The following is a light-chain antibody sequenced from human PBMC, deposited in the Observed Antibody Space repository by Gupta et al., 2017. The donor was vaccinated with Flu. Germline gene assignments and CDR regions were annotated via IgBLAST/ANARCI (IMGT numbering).Light chain of an antibody. CDR3: SSYRKSDTVVV. Sequence: QSALTQPASVSGSPGQSIALSCTGTSSDVGGYDYVSWYQQHPGKAPELVIFEVNRRPSGISDRFSGSKSGNTASLTSSGLLAEDEAFYYCSSYRKSDTVVVFGGGTKLTVL. CDR2: EVN. V-gene: IGLV2-14*01. J-gene: IGLJ2*01. CDR1: SSDVGGYDY.